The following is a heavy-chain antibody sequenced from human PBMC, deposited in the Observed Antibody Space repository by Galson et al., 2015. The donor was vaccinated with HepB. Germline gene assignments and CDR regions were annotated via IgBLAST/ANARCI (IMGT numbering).Heavy chain of an antibody. Sequence: SLRLSCAASGFTVSSTYMSWVRQAPGKGLEWVSIIFSGGTTYYAESVKGRFTISRDNSKNTLYLQMNSLRAEDTAVYYCARDYSSAWLGYWGQGTLVTVSS. V-gene: IGHV3-66*01. CDR3: ARDYSSAWLGY. CDR2: IFSGGTT. D-gene: IGHD6-25*01. CDR1: GFTVSSTY. J-gene: IGHJ4*02.